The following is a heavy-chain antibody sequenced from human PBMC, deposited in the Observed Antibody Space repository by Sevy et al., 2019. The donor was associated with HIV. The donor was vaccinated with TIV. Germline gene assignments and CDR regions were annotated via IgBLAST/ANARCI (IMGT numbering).Heavy chain of an antibody. D-gene: IGHD3-10*02. J-gene: IGHJ4*02. CDR3: AREGCSKPHDY. V-gene: IGHV3-23*01. CDR2: LSFACGKI. Sequence: GGSLRLSCVASGFNFNIYGFSWVRQTPGKGLEWVSTLSFACGKINYADSVQGRFTISRDDSKNTLYLEMNSLRVEDTAIYYCAREGCSKPHDYWGQGTLVTVSS. CDR1: GFNFNIYG.